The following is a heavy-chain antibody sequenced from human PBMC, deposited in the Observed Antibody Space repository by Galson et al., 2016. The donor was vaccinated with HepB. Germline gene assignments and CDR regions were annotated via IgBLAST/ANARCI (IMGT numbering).Heavy chain of an antibody. V-gene: IGHV3-9*02. CDR2: LDFNNGRI. CDR3: TKDISPGGADV. CDR1: GFAPKDYA. Sequence: SLRLSCAASGFAPKDYAILWVRQAPGKGLEWVSGLDFNNGRIDYADSVRGRFIISRDNAKNSLYLQMNSLRAEDTGVYYCTKDISPGGADVWGKGTTVTVSS. D-gene: IGHD3-10*01. J-gene: IGHJ6*04.